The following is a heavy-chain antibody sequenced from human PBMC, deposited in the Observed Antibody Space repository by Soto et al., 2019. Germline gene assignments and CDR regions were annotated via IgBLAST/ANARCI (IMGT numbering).Heavy chain of an antibody. CDR3: AKAGFEYYDFWSGYSHFDY. CDR2: ISGSGGST. D-gene: IGHD3-3*01. J-gene: IGHJ4*02. V-gene: IGHV3-23*01. Sequence: EVQLLESGGGLVQPGGSLRLSCAASGFTFSSYAMSWVRQAPGKGLEWVSAISGSGGSTYYADSVKGRFTISRDNSKNTLYLQMNSLRVEVTAVYYCAKAGFEYYDFWSGYSHFDYWGQGTLVTVSS. CDR1: GFTFSSYA.